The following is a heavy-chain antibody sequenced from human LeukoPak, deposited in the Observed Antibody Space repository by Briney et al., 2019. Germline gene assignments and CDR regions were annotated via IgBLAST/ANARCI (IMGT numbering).Heavy chain of an antibody. D-gene: IGHD3-22*01. CDR2: ISWNSGSI. CDR1: GFTFDDYA. V-gene: IGHV3-9*01. CDR3: AKDRGYYDSSGYLRLDAFDI. Sequence: GGSLRLSCAASGFTFDDYAMHWVRQAPGKGLEWVSGISWNSGSIGYADSVKGRFTISRDNAKNSLYLQMSSLRAEDTAVYYCAKDRGYYDSSGYLRLDAFDIWGQGTMVTVSS. J-gene: IGHJ3*02.